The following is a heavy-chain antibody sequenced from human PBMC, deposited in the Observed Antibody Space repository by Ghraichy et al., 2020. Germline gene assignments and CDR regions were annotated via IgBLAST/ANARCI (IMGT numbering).Heavy chain of an antibody. Sequence: GGSLRLSCAASGFTFSRSWMHWVHQAPGKGLVWVSRIDTDGSNTRYADSVKGRFTISRDNAKNTLYLQMNSLGADDTAVYYCASSMAGWFDPWGQGTLVTVSS. CDR1: GFTFSRSW. J-gene: IGHJ5*02. D-gene: IGHD3-3*02. CDR3: ASSMAGWFDP. CDR2: IDTDGSNT. V-gene: IGHV3-74*01.